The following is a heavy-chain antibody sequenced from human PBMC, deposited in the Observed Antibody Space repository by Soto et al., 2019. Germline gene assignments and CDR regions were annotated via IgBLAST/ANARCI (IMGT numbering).Heavy chain of an antibody. CDR1: GGTFSSYT. CDR3: ATNYRVRYYYFDY. Sequence: GASVKVSCKASGGTFSSYTISWVRQAPGQGLEWMGRIIPILGIANYAQKFQGRVTITADKSTSTAYMELSSLRSEDTAVYYCATNYRVRYYYFDYWGQGTLVTVSS. J-gene: IGHJ4*02. D-gene: IGHD3-9*01. V-gene: IGHV1-69*02. CDR2: IIPILGIA.